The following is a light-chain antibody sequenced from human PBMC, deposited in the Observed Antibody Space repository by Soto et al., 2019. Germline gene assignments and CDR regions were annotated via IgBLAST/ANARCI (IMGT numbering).Light chain of an antibody. CDR3: SSFTSSTTYV. CDR2: EVS. V-gene: IGLV2-18*02. Sequence: QSVLTQPPSVSGSPGQSVAVSCTGTSSDVGSYNRVSWYQQPPGTAPKLIIYEVSNRPSGVPDRFSGSKSGNTASLTISGLQAEDEADYCCSSFTSSTTYVFGTGTKLTVL. J-gene: IGLJ1*01. CDR1: SSDVGSYNR.